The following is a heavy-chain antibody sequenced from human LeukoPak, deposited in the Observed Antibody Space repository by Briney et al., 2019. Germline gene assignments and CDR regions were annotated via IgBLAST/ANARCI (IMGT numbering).Heavy chain of an antibody. CDR2: INAGNGNT. D-gene: IGHD6-19*01. J-gene: IGHJ6*02. CDR1: GYTFTSYA. Sequence: ASVKVSCKASGYTFTSYAMHWVRQAPGQRLEWMGWINAGNGNTKYSQKFQSRVTITRDTSASTAYMELSSLRSEDTAVYYCAREGVAVAGTKPRYYYYGMDVWGQGTTVTVPS. CDR3: AREGVAVAGTKPRYYYYGMDV. V-gene: IGHV1-3*01.